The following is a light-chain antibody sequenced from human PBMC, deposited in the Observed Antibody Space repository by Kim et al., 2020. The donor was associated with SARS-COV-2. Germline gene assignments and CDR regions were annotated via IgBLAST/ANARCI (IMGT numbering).Light chain of an antibody. V-gene: IGKV1-39*01. CDR2: TAS. J-gene: IGKJ2*02. Sequence: SASARDHSTTACRASQSISMYLNWSQQKPGQAPKLLIYTASSLQSGVPSRFSGSGSGTDFTLTLSTLQPEDFATYYCQQSYTTPRTFGQGTKLEI. CDR3: QQSYTTPRT. CDR1: QSISMY.